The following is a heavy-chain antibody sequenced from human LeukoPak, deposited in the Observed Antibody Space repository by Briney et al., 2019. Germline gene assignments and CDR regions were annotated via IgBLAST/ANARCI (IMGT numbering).Heavy chain of an antibody. CDR2: IFYSGDT. D-gene: IGHD3-16*01. CDR1: GGSISSSSYY. CDR3: ARGPTKYQGGYYFDY. V-gene: IGHV4-39*07. J-gene: IGHJ4*02. Sequence: SETLSLTCTVSGGSISSSSYYWGWVRQPPGKGLEWIGNIFYSGDTYYNPSLKSRVTISVDTSKNQFSLKLSSVTAADTAVYYCARGPTKYQGGYYFDYWGQGTLVTVSS.